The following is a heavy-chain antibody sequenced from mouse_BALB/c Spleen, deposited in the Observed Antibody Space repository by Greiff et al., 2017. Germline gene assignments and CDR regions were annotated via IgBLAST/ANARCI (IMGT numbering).Heavy chain of an antibody. CDR2: ISSGGSYT. D-gene: IGHD1-1*01. J-gene: IGHJ2*01. CDR3: ARVYGSSYDFDY. V-gene: IGHV5-9-4*01. CDR1: GFTFSSYA. Sequence: EVQLVESGGGLVKPGGSLKLSCAASGFTFSSYAMSWVRQSPEKGLEWVAEISSGGSYTYYPDTVTGRFTISRDNAKNTLYLEMSSLRSEDTAMYYCARVYGSSYDFDYWGQGTTLTVSS.